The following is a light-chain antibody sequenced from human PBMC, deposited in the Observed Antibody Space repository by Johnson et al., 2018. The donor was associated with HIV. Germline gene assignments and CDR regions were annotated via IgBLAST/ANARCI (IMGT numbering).Light chain of an antibody. J-gene: IGLJ1*01. V-gene: IGLV1-51*01. CDR1: SSNIGNNY. CDR2: DNN. Sequence: QSVLTQPPSVSAAPGQKVTISCSGSSSNIGNNYVSWYQQFPGTAPKLLIYDNNKRPLGIPDRFSGSKSGTSATLGITGLQTGDEADYYCGTWDSSLSAYVFGTGTKVTVL. CDR3: GTWDSSLSAYV.